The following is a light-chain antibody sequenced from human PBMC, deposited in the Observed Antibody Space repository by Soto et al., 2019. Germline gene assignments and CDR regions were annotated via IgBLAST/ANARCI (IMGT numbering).Light chain of an antibody. CDR1: QGIGND. CDR3: LQDHNYPLT. J-gene: IGKJ4*01. V-gene: IGKV1-6*02. Sequence: AIQMAQSPSSLSASVGDRVTITCRASQGIGNDVGWFQQKPRKAPKLLIYAAATLQSGVPSRFSGSRSGTDFTLTISSLQPEDFATYYCLQDHNYPLTFGGGTKVEIK. CDR2: AAA.